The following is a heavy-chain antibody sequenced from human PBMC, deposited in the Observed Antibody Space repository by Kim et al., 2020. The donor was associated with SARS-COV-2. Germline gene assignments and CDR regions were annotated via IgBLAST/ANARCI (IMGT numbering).Heavy chain of an antibody. Sequence: ASVKVSCKASGYTFTSYGISWVRQAPGQGLEWMGWISAYNGNTNYAQKLQGRVTMTTDTSTSTAYMELRSLRSDDTAVYYCTKNSGSYSGDAFDIWGQGTMVTVSS. J-gene: IGHJ3*02. CDR2: ISAYNGNT. CDR1: GYTFTSYG. CDR3: TKNSGSYSGDAFDI. V-gene: IGHV1-18*01. D-gene: IGHD1-26*01.